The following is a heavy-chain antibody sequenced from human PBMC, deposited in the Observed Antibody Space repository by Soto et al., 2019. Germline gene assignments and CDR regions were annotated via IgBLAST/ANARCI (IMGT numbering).Heavy chain of an antibody. CDR2: IYYSGST. CDR3: ARARGYESSGYYPRPYFDY. D-gene: IGHD3-22*01. Sequence: QVQLQESGPGLVKPSQTLSLTCTVSGGSISSGGYYWSWIRQHPGKGLEWIGYIYYSGSTYYNPSLKSRVTISVDTSNNQFSLKLSSVTAADTAVYYCARARGYESSGYYPRPYFDYWGQGTLVTVSS. V-gene: IGHV4-31*03. CDR1: GGSISSGGYY. J-gene: IGHJ4*02.